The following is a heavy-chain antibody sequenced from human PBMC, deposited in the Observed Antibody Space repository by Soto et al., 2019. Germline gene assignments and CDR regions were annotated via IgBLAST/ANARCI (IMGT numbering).Heavy chain of an antibody. V-gene: IGHV4-59*01. CDR3: ARSGGSLDY. CDR1: GGSMSEYF. J-gene: IGHJ4*02. D-gene: IGHD2-15*01. CDR2: IYYSGST. Sequence: SETLSLTCSVSGGSMSEYFWSWIRQSPGKGLEWIGYIYYSGSTNYNPSLKSRVTISVDTSKNQFSLKLNSVTAADTAVYYCARSGGSLDYWGKGTLVTVSS.